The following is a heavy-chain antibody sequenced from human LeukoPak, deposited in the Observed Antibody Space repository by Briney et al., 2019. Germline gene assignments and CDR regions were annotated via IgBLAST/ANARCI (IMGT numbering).Heavy chain of an antibody. J-gene: IGHJ4*02. CDR1: GFTFRSYA. CDR3: AKDLSCSSTSCHCDY. CDR2: IRGGGANT. V-gene: IGHV3-23*01. Sequence: GGSLRLSCAASGFTFRSYAMSWVRQAPGKGLESVSAIRGGGANTYYADSVKGRFTISRDNSKNTLYLQMNSSKAEDTAVCYCAKDLSCSSTSCHCDYWGQGTLVTVSS. D-gene: IGHD2-2*01.